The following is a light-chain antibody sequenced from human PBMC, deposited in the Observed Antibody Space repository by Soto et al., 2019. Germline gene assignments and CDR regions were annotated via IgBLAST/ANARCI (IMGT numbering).Light chain of an antibody. CDR2: WAS. J-gene: IGKJ3*01. CDR1: PSILSSSNNKNY. Sequence: IVMTQSPDSLAVSLGERATINCKSSPSILSSSNNKNYLAWYQQKPGQPPRLLIYWASTRESGVPDRFSGSGSGTDFTLTISSLQAEDVAVYYCQQHYSSPFTFGPGTKVDIK. V-gene: IGKV4-1*01. CDR3: QQHYSSPFT.